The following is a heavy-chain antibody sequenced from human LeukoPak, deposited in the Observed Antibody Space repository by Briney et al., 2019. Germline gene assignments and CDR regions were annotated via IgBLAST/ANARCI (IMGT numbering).Heavy chain of an antibody. V-gene: IGHV4-34*01. J-gene: IGHJ5*02. D-gene: IGHD2-15*01. CDR3: VVVVAEGWFDP. Sequence: SETLSLTCAVYGGSFSGYYWSWIRQPPGKGLEWIGEINHSGSTNYNPSLKSRVTISVDTSKNQFSLKLSSVTAADTAVYYCVVVVAEGWFDPWGQGTLVTVSS. CDR2: INHSGST. CDR1: GGSFSGYY.